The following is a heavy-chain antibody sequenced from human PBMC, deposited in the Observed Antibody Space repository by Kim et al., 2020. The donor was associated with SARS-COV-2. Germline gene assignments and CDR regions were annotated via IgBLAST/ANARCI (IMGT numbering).Heavy chain of an antibody. V-gene: IGHV3-7*01. D-gene: IGHD3-10*01. CDR2: K. Sequence: KPYVESVNGRFTISRDNADNSLYLQVHSLRAEGTAVYYCAGLPRGPWHFDIWGRGTLVTFSS. CDR3: AGLPRGPWHFDI. J-gene: IGHJ2*01.